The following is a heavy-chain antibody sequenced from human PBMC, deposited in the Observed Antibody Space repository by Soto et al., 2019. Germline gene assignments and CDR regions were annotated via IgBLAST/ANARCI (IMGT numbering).Heavy chain of an antibody. CDR3: ARGPHGSSSEY. CDR2: ISADNGKT. V-gene: IGHV1-18*01. J-gene: IGHJ4*02. Sequence: QVQLVQSGAEVKKPGASVMVSCKTSGYTFTSYGITWVRQAPGQGLEWMGWISADNGKTTYAQKVQGRVTLTTDTSTSTAYMELRSLRSDDTAVYYCARGPHGSSSEYWGQGTLVTVSS. D-gene: IGHD6-6*01. CDR1: GYTFTSYG.